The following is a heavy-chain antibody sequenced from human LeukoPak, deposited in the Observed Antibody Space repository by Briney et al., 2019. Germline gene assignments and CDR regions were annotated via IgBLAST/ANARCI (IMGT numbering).Heavy chain of an antibody. D-gene: IGHD3-22*01. CDR2: IKSKTDGGTT. J-gene: IGHJ4*02. CDR1: GFTFSNAW. Sequence: GGSLRLSCAASGFTFSNAWMSWVRQAPGKGQEWVGRIKSKTDGGTTDYAAPVKGRFTISRDDSKNTLYLQMNSLKTEDTAVYYCTTAFAYYYDSSGYSYFDYWGQGTLVTVSS. V-gene: IGHV3-15*01. CDR3: TTAFAYYYDSSGYSYFDY.